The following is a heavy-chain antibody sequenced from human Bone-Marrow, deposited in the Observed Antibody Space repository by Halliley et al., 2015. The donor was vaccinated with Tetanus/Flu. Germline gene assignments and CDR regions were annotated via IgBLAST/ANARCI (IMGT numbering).Heavy chain of an antibody. CDR2: MNPNSGIT. D-gene: IGHD2-21*02. V-gene: IGHV1-8*01. Sequence: QVQLVQSGAEVMKPGASVRVSCKASGYTFNSYDINWVRQATGQGLEWMGWMNPNSGITAYAHKFQGRVTMTRNTSISTAYMELSGLKPGDTAVYYCARGAAGASGYCVDYWGQGTLVPVSS. CDR1: GYTFNSYD. CDR3: ARGAAGASGYCVDY. J-gene: IGHJ4*02.